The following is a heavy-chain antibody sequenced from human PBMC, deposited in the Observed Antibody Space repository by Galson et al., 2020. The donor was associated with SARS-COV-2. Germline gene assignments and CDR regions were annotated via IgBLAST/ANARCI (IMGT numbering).Heavy chain of an antibody. J-gene: IGHJ5*02. CDR1: GGSISSYY. CDR3: ARGVVGYCSGGSCYWFDP. Sequence: SETLSLTCTVSGGSISSYYWSWIRQPPGKGLEWIGYIYYSGSTNYNPSLKSRVTISVDTSKNQFSLKLSSVTAADTAVYYCARGVVGYCSGGSCYWFDPWGQGTLVTVSS. CDR2: IYYSGST. D-gene: IGHD2-15*01. V-gene: IGHV4-59*13.